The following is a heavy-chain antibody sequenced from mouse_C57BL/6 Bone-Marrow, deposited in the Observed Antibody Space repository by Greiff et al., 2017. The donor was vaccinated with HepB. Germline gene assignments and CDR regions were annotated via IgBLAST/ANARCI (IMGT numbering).Heavy chain of an antibody. Sequence: EVQLQESGTVLARPGASVKMSCKTSGYTFTSYWMHWVKQRPGQGLEWIGAIYPGNSDTSYNQKFKGKAKLTAVTSASTAYMELSSLTTEDSAVYYCTNYYGSSYDWYFDVWGTGTTVTVSS. CDR1: GYTFTSYW. D-gene: IGHD1-1*01. CDR2: IYPGNSDT. CDR3: TNYYGSSYDWYFDV. V-gene: IGHV1-5*01. J-gene: IGHJ1*03.